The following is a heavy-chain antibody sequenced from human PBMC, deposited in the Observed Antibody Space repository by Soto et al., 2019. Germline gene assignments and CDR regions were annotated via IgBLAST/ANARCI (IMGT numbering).Heavy chain of an antibody. V-gene: IGHV5-51*01. CDR1: GDNFANYW. Sequence: ESLKISCKGSGDNFANYWIGWVRQMRGKGLGWRGMIFPDDSDTKNSPSLQGQITMSVDKSDSSAYLQWRSLKASYTAMYYCAAGYTTGSDAFDIWGQGTMVTV. D-gene: IGHD6-13*01. CDR2: IFPDDSDT. J-gene: IGHJ3*02. CDR3: AAGYTTGSDAFDI.